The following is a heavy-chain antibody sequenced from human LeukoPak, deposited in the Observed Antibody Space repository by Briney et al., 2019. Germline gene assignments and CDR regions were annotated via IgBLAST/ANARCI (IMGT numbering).Heavy chain of an antibody. CDR3: ARDQRRYCSGGSCYPFVY. CDR2: ISAYNGNT. V-gene: IGHV1-18*01. CDR1: GYTFTSYG. Sequence: ASVKVSCKASGYTFTSYGISWVRQAPGQGLEWMGWISAYNGNTNYAQKLQGRVTMTTDTSTSTAYMELRSLRSDDTAVYYCARDQRRYCSGGSCYPFVYWGQGTLVTVSS. D-gene: IGHD2-15*01. J-gene: IGHJ4*02.